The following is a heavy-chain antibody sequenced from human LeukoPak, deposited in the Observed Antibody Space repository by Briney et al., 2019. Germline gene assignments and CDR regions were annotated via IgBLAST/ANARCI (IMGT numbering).Heavy chain of an antibody. J-gene: IGHJ4*02. CDR1: GFTFDDYA. CDR3: AKDTGTSKRGHFDY. CDR2: ISWNSDSI. V-gene: IGHV3-9*01. Sequence: TGGSLRLSCAASGFTFDDYAMHWVRQVPGKGLEWVSGISWNSDSIDYADSVKGRFTVSRDNAKNSLYLQMNSLRAEDTALYYCAKDTGTSKRGHFDYWGQGTLVTVSS. D-gene: IGHD1-7*01.